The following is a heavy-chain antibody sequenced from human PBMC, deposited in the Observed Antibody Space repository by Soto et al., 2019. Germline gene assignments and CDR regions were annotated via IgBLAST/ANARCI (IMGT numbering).Heavy chain of an antibody. CDR3: AREGYSSRWYGVESDY. CDR2: INPSGGST. D-gene: IGHD6-13*01. CDR1: GYTFTSYY. Sequence: QVQLVQSGAEVKKPGASVKVSCKASGYTFTSYYMHWVQQAPGQGLEWMGVINPSGGSTSYAQKFQGRVTMTRDTSTSTVYMELSSLRSEDTAVYYCAREGYSSRWYGVESDYWGQGTLVTVSS. J-gene: IGHJ4*02. V-gene: IGHV1-46*01.